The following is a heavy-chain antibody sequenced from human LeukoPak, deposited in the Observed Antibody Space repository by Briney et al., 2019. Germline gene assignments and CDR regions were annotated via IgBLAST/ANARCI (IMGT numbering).Heavy chain of an antibody. Sequence: TLSLTCTVSGASIRRGTYYWCWIRQRPGEGVEWIDYIYYSGTTYHNPSLKSRVTTSVDTSKKQYSLKMRSVTAADTAVYYCAKTGIATAGSQFDDWGRGMLVTVAS. J-gene: IGHJ4*02. CDR3: AKTGIATAGSQFDD. CDR2: IYYSGTT. D-gene: IGHD6-13*01. CDR1: GASIRRGTYY. V-gene: IGHV4-31*03.